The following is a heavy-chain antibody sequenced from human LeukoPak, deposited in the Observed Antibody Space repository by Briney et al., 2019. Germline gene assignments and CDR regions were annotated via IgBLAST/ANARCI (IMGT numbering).Heavy chain of an antibody. CDR1: GGSFSGYY. CDR3: ARGKPRYSGSYRTRFDY. J-gene: IGHJ4*02. CDR2: INHSGST. Sequence: SETLSLTCAVYGGSFSGYYWSWIRQPPGKGLEWIGEINHSGSTNYSPSLKSRVTISVDTSKNQFSLKLSSVTAADTAVYYCARGKPRYSGSYRTRFDYWGQGTLVTVSS. V-gene: IGHV4-34*01. D-gene: IGHD1-26*01.